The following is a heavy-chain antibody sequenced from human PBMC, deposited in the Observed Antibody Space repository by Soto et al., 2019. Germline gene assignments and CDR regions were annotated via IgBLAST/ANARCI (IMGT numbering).Heavy chain of an antibody. J-gene: IGHJ6*02. CDR2: INPNSGGT. D-gene: IGHD1-26*01. CDR1: GYTFTGYY. Sequence: ASVKVSCKASGYTFTGYYMHWVRQAPGQGLEWMGWINPNSGGTNYAQKFQGWVTMTRDKSISTAYMELSRLRSDDTAVYYCARGGSGSYFPLSYYYYGMDVWGQGTTVTVSS. V-gene: IGHV1-2*04. CDR3: ARGGSGSYFPLSYYYYGMDV.